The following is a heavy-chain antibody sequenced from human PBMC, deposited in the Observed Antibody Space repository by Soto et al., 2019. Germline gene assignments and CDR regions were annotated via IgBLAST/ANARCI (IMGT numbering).Heavy chain of an antibody. CDR3: ARDSPVGGLLHYYYGMDV. CDR2: IIPIFGTA. D-gene: IGHD3-3*01. V-gene: IGHV1-69*13. Sequence: ASVKVSCKASGGTFSSYAISWVRQHPGQGLEWMGGIIPIFGTANYAQKFQGRVTITADESTSTAYMELSSLRSEDTAVYYCARDSPVGGLLHYYYGMDVWGRGTTVTVSS. J-gene: IGHJ6*02. CDR1: GGTFSSYA.